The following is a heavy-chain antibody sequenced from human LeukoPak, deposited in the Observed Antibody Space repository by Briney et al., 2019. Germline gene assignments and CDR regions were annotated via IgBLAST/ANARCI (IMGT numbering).Heavy chain of an antibody. V-gene: IGHV4-59*08. Sequence: PSETLSLTCTVAGGSISEYYWSWIRQPAGKGLEWNAYISYNGITNYNPSLKSRVTISVDTSKNQFSLKLSSVTAADTAVYYCARHMSGDYDYWGQGTLVTVSS. CDR3: ARHMSGDYDY. CDR2: ISYNGIT. D-gene: IGHD3-10*02. CDR1: GGSISEYY. J-gene: IGHJ4*02.